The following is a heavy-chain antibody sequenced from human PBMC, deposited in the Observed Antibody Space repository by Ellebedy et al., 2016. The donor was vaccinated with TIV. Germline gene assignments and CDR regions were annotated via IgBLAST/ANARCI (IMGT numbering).Heavy chain of an antibody. J-gene: IGHJ6*02. CDR1: GVSISRSHW. CDR2: IYHSGSS. D-gene: IGHD5-12*01. CDR3: ATFPPRYIVGMDV. V-gene: IGHV4-4*02. Sequence: SETLSLXXAVSGVSISRSHWWNWVRQSPGKGLEWIGEIYHSGSSNYNPSLKSRVIISVEKSKNKFSLNLSSVTAADTAVYYCATFPPRYIVGMDVWGQGTTVTVSS.